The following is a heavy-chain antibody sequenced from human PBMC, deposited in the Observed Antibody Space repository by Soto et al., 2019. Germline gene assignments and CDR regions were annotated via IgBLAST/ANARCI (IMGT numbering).Heavy chain of an antibody. Sequence: SETLSLTCAVSGASIGSGGWWSWVRQPPGKGLEWIAEIFHDGNTNYSPSLKSRVTISVDKSQNQFSLNVYSVTAADTAVYYCERHEGWTGPDQWGQGTLVTVSS. J-gene: IGHJ5*02. D-gene: IGHD2-8*02. CDR3: ERHEGWTGPDQ. CDR1: GASIGSGGW. V-gene: IGHV4-4*02. CDR2: IFHDGNT.